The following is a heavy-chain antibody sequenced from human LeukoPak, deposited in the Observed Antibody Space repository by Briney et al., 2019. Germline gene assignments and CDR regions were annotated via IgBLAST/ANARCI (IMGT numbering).Heavy chain of an antibody. CDR2: INHSGST. V-gene: IGHV4-34*01. Sequence: SETLSLTCAVYGGSFSGYYWSWIRQPPGKGLEWIGEINHSGSTNYNPSLKSRVTISVDTSKNQFSLRLSSVTAADTAVYYCARVTGYVMEDYFDYWGQGTLVTVSS. J-gene: IGHJ4*02. CDR3: ARVTGYVMEDYFDY. CDR1: GGSFSGYY. D-gene: IGHD6-13*01.